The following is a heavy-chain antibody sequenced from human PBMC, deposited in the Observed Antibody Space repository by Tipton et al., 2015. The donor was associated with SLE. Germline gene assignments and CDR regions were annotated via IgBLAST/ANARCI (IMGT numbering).Heavy chain of an antibody. D-gene: IGHD3-22*01. CDR2: ISSSGST. V-gene: IGHV4-31*03. Sequence: TLSLTCTVSGASISSGSNYWTWIRQHPGKGLEWIGHISSSGSTYYTPSLKSRVTISVDTSKSHFSLKLSSVTAADTALYYCARHGYYDNSLFPDAVDIWGQGTMVTVSS. CDR1: GASISSGSNY. J-gene: IGHJ3*02. CDR3: ARHGYYDNSLFPDAVDI.